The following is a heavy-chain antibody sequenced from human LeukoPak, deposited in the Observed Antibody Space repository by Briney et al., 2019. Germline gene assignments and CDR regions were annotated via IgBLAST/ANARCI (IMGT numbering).Heavy chain of an antibody. V-gene: IGHV4-59*08. CDR1: GGSISSYY. J-gene: IGHJ4*02. CDR3: ARHTGGTTYDI. CDR2: VSYSGST. D-gene: IGHD1-7*01. Sequence: PSETLSLTCTVSGGSISSYYWSWIRQPPGKGLEWIGYVSYSGSTNYKASLQSRVTISVDTSKNQISPKLNFVSAADTAVYYCARHTGGTTYDIWGQGTLVTVSS.